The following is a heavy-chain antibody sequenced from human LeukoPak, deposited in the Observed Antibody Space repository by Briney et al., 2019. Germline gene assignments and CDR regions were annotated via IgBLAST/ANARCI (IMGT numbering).Heavy chain of an antibody. CDR3: ASWDYYDSSGYCRN. J-gene: IGHJ4*02. V-gene: IGHV5-51*01. D-gene: IGHD3-22*01. CDR2: IYPGDSDT. Sequence: GESLKISCKGSGYSFTSYWIGWVRQLPGKGLGWMGIIYPGDSDTRYSPSFQGQVTISADKSISTAYLQWSSLKASDTAMYYCASWDYYDSSGYCRNWGQGTLVTVSS. CDR1: GYSFTSYW.